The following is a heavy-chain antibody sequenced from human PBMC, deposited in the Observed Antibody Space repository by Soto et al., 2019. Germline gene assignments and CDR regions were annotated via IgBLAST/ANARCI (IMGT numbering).Heavy chain of an antibody. Sequence: QVQLVQSGSEVKKPGASVKVSCKASGYTFTSYGISWVRQTPGQGLEWMGWISAYNGNTNYAQKLQGRVTMTTNPSTSTAYLELRSLRSNDTAVYYCARLTEVNTPVVFDYWGQGALVTVSS. CDR1: GYTFTSYG. CDR3: ARLTEVNTPVVFDY. J-gene: IGHJ4*02. CDR2: ISAYNGNT. V-gene: IGHV1-18*01. D-gene: IGHD7-27*01.